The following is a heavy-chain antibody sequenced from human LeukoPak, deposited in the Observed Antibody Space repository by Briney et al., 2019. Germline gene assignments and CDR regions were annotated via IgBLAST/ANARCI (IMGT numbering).Heavy chain of an antibody. Sequence: ASVKVSCKASGYTFTAYYLQWVRLAPGQGLEWMGWINPKSGGTEYAQRFQGRVTMTRDTSISTVYMELSRLRSDDTAVYYCARDHCSANSCYEDYYNGLDVWGQGTTVTVSS. CDR2: INPKSGGT. V-gene: IGHV1-2*02. CDR1: GYTFTAYY. J-gene: IGHJ6*01. CDR3: ARDHCSANSCYEDYYNGLDV. D-gene: IGHD2-2*01.